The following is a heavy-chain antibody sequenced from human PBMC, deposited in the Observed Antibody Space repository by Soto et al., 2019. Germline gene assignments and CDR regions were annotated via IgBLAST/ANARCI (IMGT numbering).Heavy chain of an antibody. CDR2: IYYSGST. D-gene: IGHD4-17*01. Sequence: QLQLQESGPGLVKPSETLSLTCTVYGGSISSCSYYWGWIRQPPGKGLEWIGCIYYSGSTYYNPSLKSRVTISVDTSKIRSSRKLSSVTAADTAVYYCARPYGGPAFDIWGQGTMVTVSS. V-gene: IGHV4-39*01. J-gene: IGHJ3*02. CDR3: ARPYGGPAFDI. CDR1: GGSISSCSYY.